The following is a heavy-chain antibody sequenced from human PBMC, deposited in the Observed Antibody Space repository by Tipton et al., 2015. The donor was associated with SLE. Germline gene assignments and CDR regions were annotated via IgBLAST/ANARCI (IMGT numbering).Heavy chain of an antibody. V-gene: IGHV4-39*07. CDR2: IYSSGIT. CDR3: AKDYNHDNADYN. D-gene: IGHD4-17*01. Sequence: TLSLTCTVSGGSISSSTYYWGWIRQPPGKGLEWIGSIYSSGITYFNPSLKGRPTISADTSKNQFSLKLSSVTAADTAVYYCAKDYNHDNADYNWGQGTLVIVSS. CDR1: GGSISSSTYY. J-gene: IGHJ4*02.